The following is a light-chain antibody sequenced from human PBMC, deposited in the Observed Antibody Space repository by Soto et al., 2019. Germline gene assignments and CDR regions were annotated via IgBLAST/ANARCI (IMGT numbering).Light chain of an antibody. CDR1: QSISSW. Sequence: LQMTQSPSTLSASVGDRVTITCRASQSISSWLAWYQQKPGKAPKLLIYDASSLESGVPSRFSGSGSGTEFTLTISSLQPDDFATYYCQQYNSYWITFGQGTRLEIK. CDR2: DAS. CDR3: QQYNSYWIT. J-gene: IGKJ5*01. V-gene: IGKV1-5*01.